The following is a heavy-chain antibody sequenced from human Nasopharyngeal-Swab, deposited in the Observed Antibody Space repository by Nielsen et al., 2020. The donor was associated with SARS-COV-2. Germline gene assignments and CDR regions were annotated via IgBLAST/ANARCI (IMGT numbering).Heavy chain of an antibody. V-gene: IGHV1-18*01. J-gene: IGHJ4*02. Sequence: SVNVSCQASRYTFTSYVISWVRQAPAQGLEWMGWISAYNGNTNYAQKLQGRVTMTTDTSTSTAYMELRSLRSDDTAVYYCARAVGQQWLVRRNYFDYWGQGTLVTVSS. CDR1: RYTFTSYV. CDR2: ISAYNGNT. D-gene: IGHD6-19*01. CDR3: ARAVGQQWLVRRNYFDY.